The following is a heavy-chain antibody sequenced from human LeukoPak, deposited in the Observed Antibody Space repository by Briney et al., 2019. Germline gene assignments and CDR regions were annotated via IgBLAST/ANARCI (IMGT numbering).Heavy chain of an antibody. J-gene: IGHJ4*02. V-gene: IGHV3-21*01. CDR3: AREGTHSDSGCPTCNDILTGYYLSFWDFDY. D-gene: IGHD3-9*01. Sequence: PRGSLRLSCAASGFTFSSYSMNWVRQAPGKGLEWVSSISSSSSYIYYADSVKGRLTISRDNAKNSLYLQMSSLRAEDTAVYYCAREGTHSDSGCPTCNDILTGYYLSFWDFDYWGQGTLVTVSS. CDR2: ISSSSSYI. CDR1: GFTFSSYS.